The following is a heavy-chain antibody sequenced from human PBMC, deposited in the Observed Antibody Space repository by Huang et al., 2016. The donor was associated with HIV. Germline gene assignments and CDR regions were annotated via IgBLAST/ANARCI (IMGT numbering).Heavy chain of an antibody. CDR1: GGSFSDQI. CDR2: ILPLVRAP. CDR3: AMSLRYQYDSRSYWGRYFDY. J-gene: IGHJ4*02. D-gene: IGHD3-16*01. V-gene: IGHV1-69*01. Sequence: QVQLEQSGPAVRKPGSSVKVSCQASGGSFSDQIISWVRQAPGQRFEWMGGILPLVRAPAYAKEFKGRVTMTADESTATIYMELNSLTSEDTAVYYCAMSLRYQYDSRSYWGRYFDYWGQGTLVTVSS.